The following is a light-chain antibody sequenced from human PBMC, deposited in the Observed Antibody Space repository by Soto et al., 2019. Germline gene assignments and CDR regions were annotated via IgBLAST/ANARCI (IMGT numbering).Light chain of an antibody. CDR2: GAS. Sequence: EIVLTQSPGTLSLSPGEKATLSCRASQSVSNNYLAWYQQKPGQAPRLLIYGASSRATGIPDRFSGSGSGTDFTLTISRLEPEDVALYYSQQYLTSPTWTFGQGTKVEI. V-gene: IGKV3-20*01. CDR3: QQYLTSPTWT. J-gene: IGKJ1*01. CDR1: QSVSNNY.